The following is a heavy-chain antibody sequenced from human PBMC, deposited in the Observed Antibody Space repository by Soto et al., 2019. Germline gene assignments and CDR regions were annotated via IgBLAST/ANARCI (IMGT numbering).Heavy chain of an antibody. CDR2: ISSGGGAI. D-gene: IGHD6-19*01. J-gene: IGHJ6*02. V-gene: IGHV3-48*02. Sequence: GGSLRLSCAASGFTFSSYSMNWVRQAPGKGLEWIAYISSGGGAILYADSVRGRFTISRDDAKNSLYLQMNSLRDEDTAVYYCARGKIAVPATQYYGLDVWGQGTTVTVSS. CDR3: ARGKIAVPATQYYGLDV. CDR1: GFTFSSYS.